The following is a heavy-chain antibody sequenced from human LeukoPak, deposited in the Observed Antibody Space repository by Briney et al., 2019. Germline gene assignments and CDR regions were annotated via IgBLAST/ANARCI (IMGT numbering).Heavy chain of an antibody. D-gene: IGHD5-24*01. V-gene: IGHV3-30*04. CDR2: ISYDGSNK. J-gene: IGHJ3*02. CDR1: GFTFSSYA. CDR3: ARVHVEMATADAFDI. Sequence: GRSLRLSCAASGFTFSSYAMYWVRQAPGKGLEWVAVISYDGSNKYYADSVKGRFTISRDNSKNTLYLQMNSLRAEDTAVYYCARVHVEMATADAFDIWGQGTMVTVSS.